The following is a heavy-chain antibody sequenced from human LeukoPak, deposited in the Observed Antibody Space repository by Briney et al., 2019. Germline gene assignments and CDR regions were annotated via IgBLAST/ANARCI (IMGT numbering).Heavy chain of an antibody. V-gene: IGHV3-23*01. CDR3: AKVPRCGGDCYWRGYYFDY. J-gene: IGHJ4*02. CDR1: GFTFSSYA. Sequence: GGSLRLSCAASGFTFSSYAMSWVRQAPGKGLEWVSAISSSGGSTSYADSVKGRFTIPRDNSKITLYLQMNSLRAEDTAVYYCAKVPRCGGDCYWRGYYFDYWGQGTLVTVSS. D-gene: IGHD2-21*01. CDR2: ISSSGGST.